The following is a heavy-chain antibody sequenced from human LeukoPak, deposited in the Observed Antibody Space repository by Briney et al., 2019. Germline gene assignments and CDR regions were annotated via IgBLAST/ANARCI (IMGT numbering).Heavy chain of an antibody. J-gene: IGHJ6*03. CDR2: ISYDGSNK. CDR3: ARPDSSGWSKYYYYMDV. Sequence: GRSLRLSCAASGFTFSSYAMHWVRQAPGKGLEGVAVISYDGSNKYYADSVKGRFTISRDNSKNTLYLQMNSLRAEDTAVYYCARPDSSGWSKYYYYMDVWGKGTTVTISS. CDR1: GFTFSSYA. V-gene: IGHV3-30*04. D-gene: IGHD3-22*01.